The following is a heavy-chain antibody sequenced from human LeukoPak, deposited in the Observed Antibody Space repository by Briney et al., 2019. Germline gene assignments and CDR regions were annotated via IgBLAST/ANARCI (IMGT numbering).Heavy chain of an antibody. CDR3: ARAVGATPYFDY. CDR1: GFTFSSYR. V-gene: IGHV3-21*01. J-gene: IGHJ4*02. CDR2: ISSSSSYI. D-gene: IGHD1-26*01. Sequence: GGSLRHSPAASGFTFSSYRVYWVRQAPGKGLEWVSSISSSSSYIYYADSVKGRYTISRDNAKNSLYLQMNSLRAEDTAVYYCARAVGATPYFDYWGQASLLTVCS.